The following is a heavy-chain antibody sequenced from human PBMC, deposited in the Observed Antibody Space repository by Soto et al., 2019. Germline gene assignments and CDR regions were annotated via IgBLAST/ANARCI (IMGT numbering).Heavy chain of an antibody. CDR2: IYYSGST. CDR1: GGSISSYY. CDR3: ARRQLYLGAFDI. Sequence: SETLSLTCTVSGGSISSYYWSWIRQPPGKGLEWIGYIYYSGSTNYNPSLKSRVTISVDTSKNQFSLKLSSVTAADTAVYYCARRQLYLGAFDIWGQGTMVTVSS. J-gene: IGHJ3*02. V-gene: IGHV4-59*08. D-gene: IGHD2-8*01.